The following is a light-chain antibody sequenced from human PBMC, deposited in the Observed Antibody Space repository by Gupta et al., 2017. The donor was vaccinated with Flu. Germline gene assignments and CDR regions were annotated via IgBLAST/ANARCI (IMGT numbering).Light chain of an antibody. CDR1: SSVASGYEH. J-gene: IGLJ3*02. CDR3: TSYDSNSRWV. V-gene: IGLV2-14*01. CDR2: DLK. Sequence: TITCTRGTSSVASGYEHGSWHQQHTAKAPKIMTYDLKESAVGDPDCCSVANSANTASLTISGLKTEDEADYYCTSYDSNSRWVFGRGTNLTVL.